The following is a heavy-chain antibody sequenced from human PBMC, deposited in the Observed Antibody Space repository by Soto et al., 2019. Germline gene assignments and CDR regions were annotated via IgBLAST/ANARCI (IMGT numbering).Heavy chain of an antibody. CDR3: APQITIFGVVLFDY. D-gene: IGHD3-3*01. CDR2: IYWDDDK. CDR1: GFSLSTSGVG. J-gene: IGHJ4*02. Sequence: QITLKESGPTLVKPTQTLTLTCTFSGFSLSTSGVGVGWIRQPPGKALEWLALIYWDDDKRYSPSLKSRLTITKDTSKTHVGLTTTNMDPVDTATYYCAPQITIFGVVLFDYWGQGTLVTVSS. V-gene: IGHV2-5*02.